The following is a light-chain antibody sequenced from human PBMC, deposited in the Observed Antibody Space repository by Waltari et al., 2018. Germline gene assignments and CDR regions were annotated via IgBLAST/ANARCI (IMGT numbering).Light chain of an antibody. CDR2: WAS. Sequence: DIVMTQSPDSLAVSLGERATINCKSSQSILYSTSNMNYLAWYQQKPGQRPKLLIYWASTRESGVPDRFSGSGSGTDFTLTISSLQAEDVAVYYCQQYYGSPPYTFGQGTKLEIK. V-gene: IGKV4-1*01. CDR3: QQYYGSPPYT. CDR1: QSILYSTSNMNY. J-gene: IGKJ2*01.